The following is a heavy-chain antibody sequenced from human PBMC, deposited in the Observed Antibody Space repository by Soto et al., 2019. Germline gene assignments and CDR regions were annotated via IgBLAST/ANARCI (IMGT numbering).Heavy chain of an antibody. V-gene: IGHV3-23*01. J-gene: IGHJ6*02. CDR1: GFTFSSYA. Sequence: PGGSLRLSCAASGFTFSSYAMSWVRQAPGKGLEWVSAISGSGGSTYYADSVKGRFTISRDNSKNTLYLQMYSLRAEDTAVYYCAKDKGYYYGMDVWGQGTTVTVSS. CDR2: ISGSGGST. CDR3: AKDKGYYYGMDV.